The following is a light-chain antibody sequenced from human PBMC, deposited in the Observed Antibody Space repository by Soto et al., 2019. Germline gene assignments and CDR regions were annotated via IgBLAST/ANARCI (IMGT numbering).Light chain of an antibody. Sequence: DIQMTQFPSTLSASVGDTVTITCRASRSDSTWLAWYHQIPGGAPKLLIYKASILESGVPSRFRGSGSGTELTLTISSLQPDDFETYYCQQYNSYSPTFGQGTKVDIK. CDR1: RSDSTW. CDR2: KAS. V-gene: IGKV1-5*03. CDR3: QQYNSYSPT. J-gene: IGKJ1*01.